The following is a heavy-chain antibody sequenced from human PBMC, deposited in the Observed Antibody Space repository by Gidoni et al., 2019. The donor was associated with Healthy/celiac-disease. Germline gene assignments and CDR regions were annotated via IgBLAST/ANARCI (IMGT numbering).Heavy chain of an antibody. CDR1: GGSFSGYY. Sequence: QVQLQQWGAGLLKPSETLSLTCAVYGGSFSGYYWSWIRPPPGKGLEWIGEINHSGSTNYNPSLKSRVTISVDTSKNQFSLKLSSVTAADTAVYYCATKGTGSYYAYWGQGTLVTVSS. D-gene: IGHD3-10*01. V-gene: IGHV4-34*01. CDR3: ATKGTGSYYAY. J-gene: IGHJ4*02. CDR2: INHSGST.